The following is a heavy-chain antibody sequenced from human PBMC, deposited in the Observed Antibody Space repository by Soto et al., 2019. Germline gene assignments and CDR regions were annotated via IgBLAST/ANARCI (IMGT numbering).Heavy chain of an antibody. CDR2: INHSGST. J-gene: IGHJ3*02. V-gene: IGHV4-34*01. CDR1: GGSFSGYY. CDR3: ARGRLYNLDAFDI. Sequence: RSLTCAVYGGSFSGYYWSWIRQPPGKGLEWIGEINHSGSTNYNPSLKSRVTISVDTSKNQFSLKLSSVTAADTAVYYCARGRLYNLDAFDIWGQGTMVTVSS. D-gene: IGHD3-10*01.